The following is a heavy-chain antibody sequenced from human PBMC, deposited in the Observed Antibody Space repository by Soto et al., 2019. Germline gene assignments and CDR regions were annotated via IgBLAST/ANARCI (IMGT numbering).Heavy chain of an antibody. J-gene: IGHJ4*02. V-gene: IGHV1-18*04. Sequence: GASVKVSCKASGYTFTSYYVHWVRQATGQGLEWMGWISAYNGNTNYAQKLQGRVTMTTDTSTSTAYMELRSLRSDDTAVYYCAIDPVGWDTASNGLGFLNDYWGQGTLVTVSS. CDR3: AIDPVGWDTASNGLGFLNDY. D-gene: IGHD5-18*01. CDR1: GYTFTSYY. CDR2: ISAYNGNT.